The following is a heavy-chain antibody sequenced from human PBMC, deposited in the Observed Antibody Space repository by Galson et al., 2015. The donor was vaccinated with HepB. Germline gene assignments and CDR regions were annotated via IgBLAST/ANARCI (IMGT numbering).Heavy chain of an antibody. V-gene: IGHV3-64D*06. CDR1: GFTFSSYA. CDR2: ISSNGGST. J-gene: IGHJ6*02. CDR3: TYCSSTSCYDYYYYYGMDV. D-gene: IGHD2-2*01. Sequence: SLRLSCAASGFTFSSYAMHWVRQAPGKGLEYVSAISSNGGSTYYADSVKGRFTISRDNSKNTLYLQMSSLRAEETAVYYCTYCSSTSCYDYYYYYGMDVWGQGTSVTVSS.